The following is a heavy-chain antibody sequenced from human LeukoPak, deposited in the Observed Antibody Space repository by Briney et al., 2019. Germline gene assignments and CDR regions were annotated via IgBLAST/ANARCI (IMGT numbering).Heavy chain of an antibody. CDR1: GGAFSSYV. V-gene: IGHV1-69*06. CDR2: IIPIFGTA. D-gene: IGHD2-15*01. CDR3: ASATLRCSGGSCYEMDV. Sequence: SVKVSCKASGGAFSSYVISWVQQAPGQGLEWMGGIIPIFGTADYAQKFQGRLTITADKSTSTAYMELSSLRSEDTAIYYCASATLRCSGGSCYEMDVWGKGTTVTVSS. J-gene: IGHJ6*04.